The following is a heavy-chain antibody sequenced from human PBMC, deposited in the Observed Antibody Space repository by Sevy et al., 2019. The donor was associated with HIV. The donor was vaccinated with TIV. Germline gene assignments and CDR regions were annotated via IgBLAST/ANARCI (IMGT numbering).Heavy chain of an antibody. CDR3: VKDPGGCSGGSCYQTTGFLDY. V-gene: IGHV3-64D*06. D-gene: IGHD2-15*01. J-gene: IGHJ4*02. CDR1: GFTFSSYA. CDR2: ISSNGGST. Sequence: GGSRRLSCSASGFTFSSYAMHWVRQAPGKGLEYVSAISSNGGSTYYADSVKGRFTISRDNSKNTLYLQMSSLRAEDTAVYYCVKDPGGCSGGSCYQTTGFLDYWGQGTLVTVSS.